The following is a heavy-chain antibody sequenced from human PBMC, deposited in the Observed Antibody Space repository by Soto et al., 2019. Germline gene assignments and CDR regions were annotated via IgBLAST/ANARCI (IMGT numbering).Heavy chain of an antibody. CDR1: GFTFSSYA. CDR2: ISGSGGST. J-gene: IGHJ5*02. Sequence: GGSLRLSCAASGFTFSSYAMSWVRQAPGKGLEWVSAISGSGGSTYYADSVKGRFTISRDNSKNTLYLQMNSLRAEDTAVYYCAKDISIQIAVAGTAGFDPWGQGTLVTVSS. D-gene: IGHD6-19*01. V-gene: IGHV3-23*01. CDR3: AKDISIQIAVAGTAGFDP.